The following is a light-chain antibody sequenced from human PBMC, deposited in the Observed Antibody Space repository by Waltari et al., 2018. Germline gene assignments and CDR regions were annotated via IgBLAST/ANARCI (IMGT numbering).Light chain of an antibody. V-gene: IGLV2-23*02. Sequence: WYQQRPGKVPKVMSAEVTKRPSGVSNRFSGSKSGNTASLTISGLQADDEAEYYCCSDAGSGTYVFGTGTKLTV. J-gene: IGLJ1*01. CDR2: EVT. CDR3: CSDAGSGTYV.